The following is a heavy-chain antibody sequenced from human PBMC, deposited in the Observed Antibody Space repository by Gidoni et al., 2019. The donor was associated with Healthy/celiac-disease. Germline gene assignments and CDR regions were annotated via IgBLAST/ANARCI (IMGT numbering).Heavy chain of an antibody. D-gene: IGHD6-13*01. J-gene: IGHJ4*02. V-gene: IGHV3-30*01. Sequence: ADSVKGRFTISRDNSKNTLYLQMNSLRAEDTAVYYCARDIAAAGNFDYWGQGTLVTVSS. CDR3: ARDIAAAGNFDY.